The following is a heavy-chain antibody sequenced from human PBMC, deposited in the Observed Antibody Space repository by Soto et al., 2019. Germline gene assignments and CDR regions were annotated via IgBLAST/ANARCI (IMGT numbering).Heavy chain of an antibody. CDR1: GGSFSGYY. CDR2: INHSGST. V-gene: IGHV4-34*01. Sequence: QVQLQQWGAGLLKPSETLSLTCAVYGGSFSGYYWSWIRQPPGKGLEWSGEINHSGSTNYNPSLKRRVTISVATYKNQFSLKLSSVTAADTAVYYCARESKGITIFGVVIIEAEYFQHWGQGTLVTVSS. D-gene: IGHD3-3*01. J-gene: IGHJ1*01. CDR3: ARESKGITIFGVVIIEAEYFQH.